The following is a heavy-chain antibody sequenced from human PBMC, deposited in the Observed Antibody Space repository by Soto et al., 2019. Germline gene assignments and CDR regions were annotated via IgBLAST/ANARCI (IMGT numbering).Heavy chain of an antibody. D-gene: IGHD1-1*01. Sequence: LSLTCAFYAGPFSGYYWTCIRQPPGQRLAGIGVHNPSGSTNYNPSLWGRVTVPIDTSKTQFSLKLTSVTAADTAVYYCARGISRRRVGNGIDAWGHGTLVTVSS. J-gene: IGHJ5*01. V-gene: IGHV4-34*01. CDR3: ARGISRRRVGNGIDA. CDR1: AGPFSGYY. CDR2: HNPSGST.